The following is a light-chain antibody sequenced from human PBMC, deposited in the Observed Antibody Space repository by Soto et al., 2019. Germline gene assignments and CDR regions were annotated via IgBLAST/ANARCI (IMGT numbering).Light chain of an antibody. J-gene: IGLJ1*01. CDR1: SSDVGGYSY. V-gene: IGLV2-14*01. CDR2: EVS. Sequence: QSVLTQPASVSGSPGQSITISCTGTSSDVGGYSYVSWYQQHPGKAPKLMIYEVSNRPSGVSNRFSGSKSGNTASLTISGLQAEDEADYYCSSYTSSSTPYAFGTGTKVTAL. CDR3: SSYTSSSTPYA.